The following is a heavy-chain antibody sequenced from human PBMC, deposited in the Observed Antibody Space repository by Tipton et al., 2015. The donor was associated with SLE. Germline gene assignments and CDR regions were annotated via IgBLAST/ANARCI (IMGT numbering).Heavy chain of an antibody. D-gene: IGHD2-21*01. Sequence: SLRLSCTASGFTFGDCAMSWVRQAPGKGLEWVGFIRSKAYGGTTEYAASVKGRFTISRDDSKSIAYLQMNSLTTEDTAVYYCTKDRYIWAYWGQGTLVTVSS. CDR3: TKDRYIWAY. J-gene: IGHJ4*02. CDR2: IRSKAYGGTT. V-gene: IGHV3-49*04. CDR1: GFTFGDCA.